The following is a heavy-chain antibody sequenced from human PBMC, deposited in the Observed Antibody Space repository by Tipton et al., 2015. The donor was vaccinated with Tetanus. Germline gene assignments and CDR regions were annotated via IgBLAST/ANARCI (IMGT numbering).Heavy chain of an antibody. CDR2: ISGSGGSS. CDR3: AKDGGTSGWYIHFDY. CDR1: GFTFSTYA. J-gene: IGHJ4*02. Sequence: GSLRLSCSASGFTFSTYAMNWVRQAPGKGLEWVSTISGSGGSSYFPDSVKGRFTISRDNSKNMLYLQMNSLRAEDTAVYYCAKDGGTSGWYIHFDYWGQGTLVTVSS. V-gene: IGHV3-23*01. D-gene: IGHD6-19*01.